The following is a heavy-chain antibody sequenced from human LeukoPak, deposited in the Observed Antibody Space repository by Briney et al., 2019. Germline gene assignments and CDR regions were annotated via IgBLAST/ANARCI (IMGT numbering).Heavy chain of an antibody. CDR2: IDNAGSIT. Sequence: GGSLRRSCAASGFTFSNYWIHWVRQAPGKGLVWVSRIDNAGSITTYADSVKGRFTISRDNAENTLYLQMNSLRVEDTAVYYCVRSAFHAGSGNYYDYWGQGTLVTVSS. CDR1: GFTFSNYW. D-gene: IGHD3-22*01. J-gene: IGHJ4*02. V-gene: IGHV3-74*03. CDR3: VRSAFHAGSGNYYDY.